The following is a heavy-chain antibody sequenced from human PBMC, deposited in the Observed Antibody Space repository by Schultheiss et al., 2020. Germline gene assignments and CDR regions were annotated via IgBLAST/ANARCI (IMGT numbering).Heavy chain of an antibody. Sequence: SETLSLTCTVSGGSISSYYWGWIRQPPGKGLEWIGSIYYSGSTYYNPSLKSRVTISVDTSKNQFSLKLSSVTAADTAVYYCARGRSGSFDYWGQGTLVTVSS. J-gene: IGHJ4*02. CDR2: IYYSGST. CDR1: GGSISSYY. D-gene: IGHD2-15*01. V-gene: IGHV4-39*01. CDR3: ARGRSGSFDY.